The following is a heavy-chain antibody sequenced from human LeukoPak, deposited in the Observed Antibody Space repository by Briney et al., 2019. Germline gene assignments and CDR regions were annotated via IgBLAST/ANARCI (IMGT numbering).Heavy chain of an antibody. D-gene: IGHD3-10*01. CDR2: IYYSGST. V-gene: IGHV4-61*08. Sequence: SETLSLTCAVSGGSISSGGYSWSWIRQPPGKGLEWIGYIYYSGSTNYNPSLKSRVTISVDTSKNQFSLKLSSVTAADTAVYYCARELLWFGALLAGLSGGYNWFDPWGQGTLVTVSS. J-gene: IGHJ5*02. CDR3: ARELLWFGALLAGLSGGYNWFDP. CDR1: GGSISSGGYS.